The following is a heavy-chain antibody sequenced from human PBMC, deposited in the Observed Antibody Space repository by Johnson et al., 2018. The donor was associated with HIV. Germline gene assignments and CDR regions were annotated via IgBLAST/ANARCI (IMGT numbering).Heavy chain of an antibody. CDR2: IRYDGSNK. V-gene: IGHV3-30*02. CDR1: GFTFSSYG. D-gene: IGHD2-8*01. Sequence: VQLVESGGGLVQPGGSLKLSCAASGFTFSSYGMHWVRQAPGKGLEWVAFIRYDGSNKYYADSVKGRFTISRDNSKNTLSVQMNNLKPEDTAVYYCARGSLTDDVFAAWGQGTLVIVSS. J-gene: IGHJ3*01. CDR3: ARGSLTDDVFAA.